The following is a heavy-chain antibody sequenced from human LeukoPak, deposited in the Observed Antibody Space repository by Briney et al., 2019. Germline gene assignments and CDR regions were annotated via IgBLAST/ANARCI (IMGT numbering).Heavy chain of an antibody. Sequence: ASVKVSCKASGYTFTSYDINWVRQATGQGLEWMGWMNPNSGNTGYAQKSQGRVTITRNTSISTAYMELSSLRSEDTAVYYCARAGWELLDAFDIWGQGTMVTVSS. D-gene: IGHD1-26*01. J-gene: IGHJ3*02. V-gene: IGHV1-8*03. CDR2: MNPNSGNT. CDR3: ARAGWELLDAFDI. CDR1: GYTFTSYD.